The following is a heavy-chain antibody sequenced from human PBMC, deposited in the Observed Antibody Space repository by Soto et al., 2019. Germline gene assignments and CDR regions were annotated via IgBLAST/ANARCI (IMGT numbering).Heavy chain of an antibody. D-gene: IGHD2-21*02. CDR1: GYTFTSYA. J-gene: IGHJ6*02. V-gene: IGHV1-3*01. Sequence: ASVKVSCKASGYTFTSYAMHWVRQAPGQRLEWMGWINAGNGNTKYSQKFQGRVTITRDTSASTAYMELSSLRSEDTAVYYCARGMVVTAIHYYYYYGMDVWGQGTTVTVSS. CDR2: INAGNGNT. CDR3: ARGMVVTAIHYYYYYGMDV.